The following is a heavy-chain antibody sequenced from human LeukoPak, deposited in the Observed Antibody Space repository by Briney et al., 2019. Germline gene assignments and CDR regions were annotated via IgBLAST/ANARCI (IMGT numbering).Heavy chain of an antibody. J-gene: IGHJ5*02. CDR2: INHSGST. CDR3: ARTAPYIVVVPAAIRRGWFDP. Sequence: SETLSLTCAVYGGSFSGYYWSWIRQPPGKGPEWIGEINHSGSTNYNPSLKSRVTIPVDTSKNQFSLKLSSVTAADTAVYYCARTAPYIVVVPAAIRRGWFDPWGQGTLVTVSS. CDR1: GGSFSGYY. V-gene: IGHV4-34*01. D-gene: IGHD2-2*01.